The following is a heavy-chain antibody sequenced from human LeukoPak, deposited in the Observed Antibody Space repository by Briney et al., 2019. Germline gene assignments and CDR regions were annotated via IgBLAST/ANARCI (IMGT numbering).Heavy chain of an antibody. CDR2: IYYSGST. CDR3: ASGGLRYEGAYHYYMVV. Sequence: PSETLSLTCTVSGGSISSYYWSWIRQPPGKGLEWIGDIYYSGSTNYNPSLKSRVTISVDTSKNQFSLKLSSVTAADTAVYYCASGGLRYEGAYHYYMVVWVKGTTVTVSS. J-gene: IGHJ6*03. D-gene: IGHD5-12*01. CDR1: GGSISSYY. V-gene: IGHV4-59*01.